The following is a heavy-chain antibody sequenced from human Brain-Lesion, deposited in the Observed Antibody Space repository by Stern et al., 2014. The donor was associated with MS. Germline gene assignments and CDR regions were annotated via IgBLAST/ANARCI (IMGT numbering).Heavy chain of an antibody. V-gene: IGHV4-31*03. Sequence: VHLVESGPGLVKPSQTLPLTYTVSGGSINSGGYYWSWIRQYPGKGLEWIGYIYYTGSAYYDPSLKSRLSMSIDTSKNQFSLNLNSVTAADTAVYYCARGARYSDSSGYYFYFDYWGQGTLVTVSS. D-gene: IGHD3-22*01. CDR2: IYYTGSA. CDR3: ARGARYSDSSGYYFYFDY. J-gene: IGHJ4*02. CDR1: GGSINSGGYY.